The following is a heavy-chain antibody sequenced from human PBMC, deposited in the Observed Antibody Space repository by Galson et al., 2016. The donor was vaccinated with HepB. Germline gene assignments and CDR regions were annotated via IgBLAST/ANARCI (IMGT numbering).Heavy chain of an antibody. V-gene: IGHV3-21*01. J-gene: IGHJ3*01. CDR1: GFSFGFYS. D-gene: IGHD1-1*01. CDR2: ISSTSHHI. CDR3: TREKVQATGNWMESLDL. Sequence: SLRLSCAASGFSFGFYSINWVRQAPGKGLEWVASISSTSHHIYYSDSLKGRANISRDNAKNSSSLHMSSLRVDDTAKYHCTREKVQATGNWMESLDLWGQGTAVIVSS.